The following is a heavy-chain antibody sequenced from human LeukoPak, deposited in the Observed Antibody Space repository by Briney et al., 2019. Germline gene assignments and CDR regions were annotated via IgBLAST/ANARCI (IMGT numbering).Heavy chain of an antibody. D-gene: IGHD6-19*01. CDR1: GFNFSAYG. J-gene: IGHJ3*02. V-gene: IGHV3-30*03. Sequence: GGSLRLSCAASGFNFSAYGIHWVRQAPGKGLEWVATISYDGSNRYYADSVKGRLTISRDNAKNSLYLQMNSLRAEDTAVYYCASRGGSSGWTHAFDIWGQGTMVTVSS. CDR2: ISYDGSNR. CDR3: ASRGGSSGWTHAFDI.